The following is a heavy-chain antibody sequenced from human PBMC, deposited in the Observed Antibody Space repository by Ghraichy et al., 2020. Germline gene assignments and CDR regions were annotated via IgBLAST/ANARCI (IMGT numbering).Heavy chain of an antibody. CDR1: GGSFSGYY. D-gene: IGHD6-19*01. CDR2: INHSGST. J-gene: IGHJ5*02. V-gene: IGHV4-34*01. Sequence: SETLSLTCAVYGGSFSGYYLSWIRQPPGKGLEWIGEINHSGSTNYNPSLKSRGTISVDTSKNQFSLKLSSVTAADTAVYYCARALGGGLVFGADWFDPWGQGTLVTVSS. CDR3: ARALGGGLVFGADWFDP.